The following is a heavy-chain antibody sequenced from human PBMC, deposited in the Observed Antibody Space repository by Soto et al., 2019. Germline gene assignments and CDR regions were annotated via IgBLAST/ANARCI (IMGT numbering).Heavy chain of an antibody. J-gene: IGHJ4*02. V-gene: IGHV3-30-3*01. CDR2: ISYDGGNK. CDR1: AFTLSSYG. Sequence: QVQLVESGGGVVQPGRSLRLSCTASAFTLSSYGLHWVRQAPGKGLEWVAVISYDGGNKGYADSVKGRFTISRDNSKNTLYLQMNSLRPEDTAVYYCASPDYYGSGSYYLEYWGQGTLVTVSS. D-gene: IGHD3-10*01. CDR3: ASPDYYGSGSYYLEY.